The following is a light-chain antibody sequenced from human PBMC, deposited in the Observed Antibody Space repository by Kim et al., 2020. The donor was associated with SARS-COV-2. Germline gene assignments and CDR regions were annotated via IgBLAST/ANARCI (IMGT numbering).Light chain of an antibody. CDR1: QSISSY. V-gene: IGKV1-39*01. Sequence: ASVGDRVTITCRASQSISSYLNWYQQKPGKAPKLRIYAASSLQSGVPSRFSGSGSGTDFTLTISSLQPEDFATYYCQQSYSTPFTFGPGTKVDIK. J-gene: IGKJ3*01. CDR2: AAS. CDR3: QQSYSTPFT.